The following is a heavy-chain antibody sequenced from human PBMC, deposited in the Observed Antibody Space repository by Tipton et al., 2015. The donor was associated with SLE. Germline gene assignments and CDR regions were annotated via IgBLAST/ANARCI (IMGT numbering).Heavy chain of an antibody. Sequence: TLSLTCAVYGGSFSGYYWSWIRQPPGKGLEWIGEINHSGSTNYNPSLKSRVTISVDTSKNQFSLKLSSVTAADTAVYYCAKDSSHSYGMDVWGQGTTVTVSS. J-gene: IGHJ6*02. CDR1: GGSFSGYY. V-gene: IGHV4-34*01. CDR2: INHSGST. D-gene: IGHD3-22*01. CDR3: AKDSSHSYGMDV.